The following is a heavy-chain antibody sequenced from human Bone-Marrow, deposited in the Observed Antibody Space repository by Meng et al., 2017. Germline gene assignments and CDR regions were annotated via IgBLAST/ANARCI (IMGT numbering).Heavy chain of an antibody. CDR2: IGSSGSTI. V-gene: IGHV3-48*04. CDR1: GVSISSSS. J-gene: IGHJ6*02. Sequence: GGSLRLSCAVSGVSISSSSKYWGWIRQAPGKGLVWVSYIGSSGSTIYYADSVKGRITISRDNAKHSLCLQMNSLRTEDTAVYYCERRGVEYYYDSHGYPEAYYYYGMDVWGQGTTVTVSS. CDR3: ERRGVEYYYDSHGYPEAYYYYGMDV. D-gene: IGHD3-22*01.